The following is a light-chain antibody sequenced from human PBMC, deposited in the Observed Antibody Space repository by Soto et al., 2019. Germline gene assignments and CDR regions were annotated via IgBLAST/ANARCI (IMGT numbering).Light chain of an antibody. CDR2: GAS. Sequence: DVQLTQSPSFLSASVADRVTITCRASQGISSYLAWYQQKPGKAPKLLIYGASTLHSGVPSRFSGSGSGTEFTLTISSLQPEDVATYYWQQLNSYPRTFGQGTKVEIK. CDR3: QQLNSYPRT. CDR1: QGISSY. V-gene: IGKV1-9*01. J-gene: IGKJ1*01.